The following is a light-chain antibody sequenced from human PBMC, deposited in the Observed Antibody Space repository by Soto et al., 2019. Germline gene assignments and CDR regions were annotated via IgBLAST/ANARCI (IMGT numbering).Light chain of an antibody. CDR3: SAYAGSIFV. V-gene: IGLV2-8*01. Sequence: QSALTQPPSASGSPGQSVTISCTGSSSDVGRYNHVSWYQQHPGKAPKLIIFDVDKRPSGVPDRFSGSKSVNTASLTVSGLQAEDDADYYCSAYAGSIFVFGTGTKVTVL. J-gene: IGLJ1*01. CDR2: DVD. CDR1: SSDVGRYNH.